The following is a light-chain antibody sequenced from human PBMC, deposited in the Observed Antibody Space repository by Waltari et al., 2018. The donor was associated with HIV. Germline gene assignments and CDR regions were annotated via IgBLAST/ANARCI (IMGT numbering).Light chain of an antibody. CDR1: TGHGTYK. Sequence: QPVLPQPPSASASLGAPVPPPSPLSTGHGTYKVDWYKPTPGTGPRFVMRVGTGGMVGSKGDGIPDRFSGLGSGLNRFLTIKNIQEEDEADYHCGADHGSGSNFNWVFGGGTKLTVL. J-gene: IGLJ3*02. V-gene: IGLV9-49*01. CDR2: VGTGGMVG. CDR3: GADHGSGSNFNWV.